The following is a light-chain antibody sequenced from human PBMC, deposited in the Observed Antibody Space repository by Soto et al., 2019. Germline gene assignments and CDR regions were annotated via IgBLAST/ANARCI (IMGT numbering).Light chain of an antibody. CDR3: SSNAGIHTI. V-gene: IGLV2-11*01. J-gene: IGLJ2*01. Sequence: QSALTQPRSVSGSPGQSGAISCTGTSSDVGGYNYVSWYQHFPGKVPKLMIYDVTKRPSGVPDRFSGSKSGNTASLTISGLQAEDEADYYCSSNAGIHTIFGGGTKLTVL. CDR1: SSDVGGYNY. CDR2: DVT.